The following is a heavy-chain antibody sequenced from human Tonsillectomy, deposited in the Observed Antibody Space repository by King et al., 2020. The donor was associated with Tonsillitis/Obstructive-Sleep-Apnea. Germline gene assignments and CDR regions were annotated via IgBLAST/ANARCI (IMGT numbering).Heavy chain of an antibody. CDR1: GITFSSYA. CDR3: AKAMVQGIIITIFDY. V-gene: IGHV3-23*04. D-gene: IGHD3-10*01. J-gene: IGHJ4*02. Sequence: QLVQSGGGLVQPGGSLRLSCAASGITFSSYAMSWVRQAPGQGLEWVSTISGGGGSTYYADSVKGRFTISRDNSKNTLYLQMNSLRAGDTAVYYCAKAMVQGIIITIFDYWGQGTLVTVSP. CDR2: ISGGGGST.